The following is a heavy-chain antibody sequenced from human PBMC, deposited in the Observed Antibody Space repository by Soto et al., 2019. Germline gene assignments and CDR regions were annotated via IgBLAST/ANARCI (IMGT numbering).Heavy chain of an antibody. J-gene: IGHJ4*02. V-gene: IGHV3-48*02. Sequence: GGSLRLSCAASGFTFSSYSMNWVRQAPGKGLEWVSYISSSSSTIYYADSVKGRFTISRDNAKNSLYLQMNSLRDEDTAVYYCASQEGYCISTSCPLDYSGQGTLVTVSS. D-gene: IGHD2-2*01. CDR2: ISSSSSTI. CDR1: GFTFSSYS. CDR3: ASQEGYCISTSCPLDY.